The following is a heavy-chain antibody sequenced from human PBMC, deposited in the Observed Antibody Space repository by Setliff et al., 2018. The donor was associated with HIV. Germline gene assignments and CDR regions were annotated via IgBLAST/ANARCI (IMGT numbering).Heavy chain of an antibody. D-gene: IGHD4-17*01. J-gene: IGHJ4*02. CDR1: GGSISSYY. CDR2: IFYSGST. Sequence: SLTCTVSGGSISSYYWSWIRQPPGEGLEWIGYIFYSGSTNYNPSLKSRVTMSVDTSKNQFSLKLTSVTASDTAVYYCARAAAGNTGPFDLWGQGSPVTVSS. CDR3: ARAAAGNTGPFDL. V-gene: IGHV4-59*08.